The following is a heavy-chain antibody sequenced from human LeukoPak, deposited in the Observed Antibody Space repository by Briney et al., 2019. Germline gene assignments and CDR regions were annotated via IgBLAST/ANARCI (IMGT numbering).Heavy chain of an antibody. V-gene: IGHV1-8*01. D-gene: IGHD6-19*01. CDR2: MNPNSGNT. Sequence: GASVKVSCKASGYTFTSYDINWVRQATGQGLEWMGWMNPNSGNTGYAQKFQGRVTMTRNTSISTAYMELSSLRSEDTAVYYCARGPIAVADTRRKLNWFDPWGQGTLVTVSS. CDR3: ARGPIAVADTRRKLNWFDP. CDR1: GYTFTSYD. J-gene: IGHJ5*02.